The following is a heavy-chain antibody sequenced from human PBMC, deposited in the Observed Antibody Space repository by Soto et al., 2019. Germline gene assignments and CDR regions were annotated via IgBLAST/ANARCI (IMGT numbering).Heavy chain of an antibody. CDR1: GGSISSGGSS. J-gene: IGHJ4*02. D-gene: IGHD6-19*01. Sequence: QLQLQESGSGLVKPSQTLSLTCAVSGGSISSGGSSWSWIRQPPGKGLEWIGYIYHSGSTYYNPSLKSRVTIPVDRSKTQFSLKLSSVTAADTAVYYCARAGGLGAVAVDYWGQGTLVTVSS. V-gene: IGHV4-30-2*01. CDR3: ARAGGLGAVAVDY. CDR2: IYHSGST.